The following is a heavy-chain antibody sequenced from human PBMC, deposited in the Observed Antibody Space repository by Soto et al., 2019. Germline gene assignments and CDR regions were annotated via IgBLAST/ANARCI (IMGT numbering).Heavy chain of an antibody. CDR2: IIPIFGTA. V-gene: IGHV1-69*12. CDR3: ARLEPEYYYDSSGYEKYYFDY. Sequence: QVQLVQSGAEVKKPGSSVKVSCKASGGTFSSYAISWVRQAPGQGLEWMGGIIPIFGTANYAQKFQGRVTITADESTNKAYMELNSLKTEETAVYYCARLEPEYYYDSSGYEKYYFDYWGQGTLVIVSS. D-gene: IGHD3-22*01. CDR1: GGTFSSYA. J-gene: IGHJ4*02.